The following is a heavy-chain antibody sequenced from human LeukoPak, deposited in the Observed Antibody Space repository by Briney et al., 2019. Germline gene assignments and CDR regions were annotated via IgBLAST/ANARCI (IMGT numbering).Heavy chain of an antibody. Sequence: KPSETLSLTCTVSGGSISSYYWSWIRQPPGMGLEWIGYIYYSGSTNYNPSLKSRVTISVDTSKNQCSLKVSSVTAADTAVYYCARVSSSSWIFDSWGQGTLVTVAS. CDR2: IYYSGST. D-gene: IGHD6-13*01. CDR1: GGSISSYY. V-gene: IGHV4-59*01. CDR3: ARVSSSSWIFDS. J-gene: IGHJ4*02.